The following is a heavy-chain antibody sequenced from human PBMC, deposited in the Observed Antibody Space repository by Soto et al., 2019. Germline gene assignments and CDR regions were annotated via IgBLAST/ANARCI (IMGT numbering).Heavy chain of an antibody. CDR2: IKQDGSEK. J-gene: IGHJ6*02. V-gene: IGHV3-7*01. CDR3: AIDVLRFLEWFSRRLAV. Sequence: PGGSLRLSCAASGFTFSSYWMSWVRQAPGKGLEWVANIKQDGSEKYYVDSVKGRFTISRDNAKNSLYLQMNSLRAEDTAVYYCAIDVLRFLEWFSRRLAVWGQGTTVTVSS. CDR1: GFTFSSYW. D-gene: IGHD3-3*01.